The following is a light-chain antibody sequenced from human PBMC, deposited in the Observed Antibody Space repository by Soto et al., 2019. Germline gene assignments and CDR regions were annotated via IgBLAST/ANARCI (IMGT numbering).Light chain of an antibody. CDR2: ENT. CDR1: SSNIGAVFD. CDR3: QSYDSGLSGWL. J-gene: IGLJ2*01. Sequence: QSVLTQPPSVSGAPGQRVTLSCTGSSSNIGAVFDVHWYQQVPVTAPQLLISENTKRPSGVPYRFSGSKSATSASLDITGLQAEDEADYYCQSYDSGLSGWLFGGGTKVTVL. V-gene: IGLV1-40*01.